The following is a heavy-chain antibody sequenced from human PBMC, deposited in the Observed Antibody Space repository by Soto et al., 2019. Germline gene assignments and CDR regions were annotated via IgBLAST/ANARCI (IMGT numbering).Heavy chain of an antibody. CDR1: GFTFSSYS. Sequence: GGSLRLSCAASGFTFSSYSMNWVRQAPGKGLEWVSSISSSSSYIYYADSVKGRFTISRDNAKNSLYLQMNSLRAEDTAVYYCAREPAYYDFWSGYYTGYYYYYMDVWGKGTTVTVSS. V-gene: IGHV3-21*01. D-gene: IGHD3-3*01. CDR2: ISSSSSYI. J-gene: IGHJ6*03. CDR3: AREPAYYDFWSGYYTGYYYYYMDV.